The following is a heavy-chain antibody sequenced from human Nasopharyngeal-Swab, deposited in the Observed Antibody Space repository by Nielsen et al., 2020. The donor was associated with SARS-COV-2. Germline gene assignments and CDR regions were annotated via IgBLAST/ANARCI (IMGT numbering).Heavy chain of an antibody. D-gene: IGHD6-13*01. J-gene: IGHJ6*03. CDR2: ISSSSSTI. CDR3: ARVAAAAGPYYYYMDV. Sequence: GESLKISCAASGFTFSSYSMNWVRQAPGKGLEWVSYISSSSSTIYYADSVKGRFTISRDNAKNPLYLQMNSLRAEDTAVYYCARVAAAAGPYYYYMDVWGKGTTVTVSS. CDR1: GFTFSSYS. V-gene: IGHV3-48*01.